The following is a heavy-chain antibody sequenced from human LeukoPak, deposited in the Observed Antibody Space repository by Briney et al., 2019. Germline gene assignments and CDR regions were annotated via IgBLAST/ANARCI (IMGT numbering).Heavy chain of an antibody. CDR1: GGTFSSYA. D-gene: IGHD3-22*01. V-gene: IGHV1-69*04. CDR2: IIPILGIA. Sequence: GASVKVSCKASGGTFSSYAISWVRQAPGQGLEWVGRIIPILGIANYAQKLQGRVTMTTDTSTSTAYMELRSLRSDDTAVYYCARDAMIVVAPNDYWGQGTLVTVSS. J-gene: IGHJ4*02. CDR3: ARDAMIVVAPNDY.